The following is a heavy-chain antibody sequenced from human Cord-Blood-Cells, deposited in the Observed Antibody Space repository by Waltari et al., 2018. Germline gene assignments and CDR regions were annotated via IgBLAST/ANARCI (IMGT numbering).Heavy chain of an antibody. D-gene: IGHD2-2*01. CDR1: GGSFSGYY. CDR2: INHSGST. CDR3: ARTDIVVVPAAIGVWFDP. V-gene: IGHV4-34*01. Sequence: QVQLQQWGAGLLKPSETLSLTCAVYGGSFSGYYWSWIRQPPGKGLEWIGEINHSGSTNYNPSLKSRVTISVDTSKNQFSLKLSSVTAADTAVYYCARTDIVVVPAAIGVWFDPWGQGTLVTVSS. J-gene: IGHJ5*02.